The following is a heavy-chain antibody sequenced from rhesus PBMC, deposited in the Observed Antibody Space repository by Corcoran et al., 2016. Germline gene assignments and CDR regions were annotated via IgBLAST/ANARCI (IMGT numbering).Heavy chain of an antibody. Sequence: EVQLAESGGGLVQPGGSLRLSCAASGFTFSGSEMHLVRQAPGKGLVAVSVIGGDSRYTHYEESVKGRFTISRDNVKNSRFLQMNSLRAEDTAVYYCARQRRYYGLDCWGQGVVVTVSS. J-gene: IGHJ6*01. CDR1: GFTFSGSE. CDR3: ARQRRYYGLDC. CDR2: IGGDSRYT. V-gene: IGHV3-115*02.